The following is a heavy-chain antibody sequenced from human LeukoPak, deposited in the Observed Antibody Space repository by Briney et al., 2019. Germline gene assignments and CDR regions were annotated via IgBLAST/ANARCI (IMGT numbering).Heavy chain of an antibody. CDR1: GFTFSSCS. CDR3: VEIAAAAPFDC. J-gene: IGHJ4*02. Sequence: PGGSLRLSCAASGFTFSSCSMNWVRQAPGQGLHWVSAISGSGGTTYYADSVKGRFNISRDNSRSMLYLQMNSLRAEDTAIYYCVEIAAAAPFDCWGQGTLVTVSS. CDR2: ISGSGGTT. D-gene: IGHD6-13*01. V-gene: IGHV3-23*01.